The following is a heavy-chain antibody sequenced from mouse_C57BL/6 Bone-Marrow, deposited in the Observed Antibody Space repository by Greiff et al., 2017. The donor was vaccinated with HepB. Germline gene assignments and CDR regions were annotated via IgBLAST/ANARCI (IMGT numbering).Heavy chain of an antibody. V-gene: IGHV14-4*01. CDR3: TPTGYWYFDV. CDR2: IDPENGDT. Sequence: VQLQQSGAELVRPGASVKLSCTASGFNIKDDYMHWVKQRPEQGLEWIGWIDPENGDTEYASKFQGKVTITADTSSNTAYLQLSSLTSEDTAVYYCTPTGYWYFDVWGTGTTVTVSS. J-gene: IGHJ1*03. CDR1: GFNIKDDY. D-gene: IGHD1-1*01.